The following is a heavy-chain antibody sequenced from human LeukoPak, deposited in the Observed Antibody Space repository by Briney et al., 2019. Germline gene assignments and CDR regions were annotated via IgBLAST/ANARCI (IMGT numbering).Heavy chain of an antibody. Sequence: GRSLRLSCAASGFTFSSYAMSWVRQAPGKGLQWVSGISGSGGSTYYADSVKGRFTISRDNSKNTLYLQMNSLRAEDTAVYYCAKHGFGVFEGYWGQGTLVTVSS. V-gene: IGHV3-23*01. CDR3: AKHGFGVFEGY. CDR2: ISGSGGST. J-gene: IGHJ4*02. CDR1: GFTFSSYA. D-gene: IGHD3-10*01.